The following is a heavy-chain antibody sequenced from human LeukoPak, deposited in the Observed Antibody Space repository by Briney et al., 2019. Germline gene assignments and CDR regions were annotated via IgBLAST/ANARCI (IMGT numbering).Heavy chain of an antibody. CDR1: GVTFSSYW. CDR3: ARYCGGDCYGMDV. CDR2: TNQDGSEE. V-gene: IGHV3-7*01. Sequence: SGGSLRLSCAASGVTFSSYWMIWVRQAPGKGLEWVANTNQDGSEEHYADSVKGRFTISRDNAKNSLYLQMNSLRAEDTAVYYCARYCGGDCYGMDVWGQGTTVTVSS. J-gene: IGHJ6*02. D-gene: IGHD2-21*01.